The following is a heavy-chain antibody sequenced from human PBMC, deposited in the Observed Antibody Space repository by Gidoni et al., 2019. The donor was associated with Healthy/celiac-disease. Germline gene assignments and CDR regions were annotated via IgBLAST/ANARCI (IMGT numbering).Heavy chain of an antibody. CDR2: IRSKAYGGTT. CDR1: GFTFGDYA. D-gene: IGHD3-3*01. Sequence: EVQLVESGGGLVQPGRSLRLSCTASGFTFGDYAMSWVRQAPGKGLEWVGFIRSKAYGGTTEYAASVKGRFTISRDDSKSIAYLQMNSLKTEDTAVYYCTGTYYDFWSGYYAEGYWGQGTLVTVSS. CDR3: TGTYYDFWSGYYAEGY. J-gene: IGHJ4*02. V-gene: IGHV3-49*04.